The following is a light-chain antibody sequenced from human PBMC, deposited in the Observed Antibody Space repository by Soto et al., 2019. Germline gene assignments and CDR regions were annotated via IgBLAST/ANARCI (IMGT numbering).Light chain of an antibody. V-gene: IGKV1-5*03. Sequence: DLQMTQSPSTLSASVGDRVTITCRASQSVSSWLAWYQQKPGKAPNLLIYKASSLESGVPSRFSGSGSGTEFTLTISSLQPDDFATYYCQQYNSFWTFGQGTKVDI. CDR2: KAS. CDR1: QSVSSW. J-gene: IGKJ1*01. CDR3: QQYNSFWT.